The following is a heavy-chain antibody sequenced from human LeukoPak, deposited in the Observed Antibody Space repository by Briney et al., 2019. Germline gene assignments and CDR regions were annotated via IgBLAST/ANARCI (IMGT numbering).Heavy chain of an antibody. V-gene: IGHV1-46*01. Sequence: ASVKVSCKASGYTFTSYGISWVRQAPGQGFEWMGIMNPSDGSTSYAQKFRGRVTMTRDTPTTTVYMEMSNLSSEDTAMYYCAKSRTTGSASSDYWGQGTLVTVSS. CDR1: GYTFTSYG. D-gene: IGHD2-8*02. CDR3: AKSRTTGSASSDY. J-gene: IGHJ4*02. CDR2: MNPSDGST.